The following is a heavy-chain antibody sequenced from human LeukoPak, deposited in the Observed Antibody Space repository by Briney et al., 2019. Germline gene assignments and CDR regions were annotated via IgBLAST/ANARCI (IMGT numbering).Heavy chain of an antibody. J-gene: IGHJ4*02. CDR3: ASAFPGRYYYDSSGYFDY. CDR2: IKQDGSEK. V-gene: IGHV3-7*01. Sequence: GGSLRLSCAASGFTFSSYWMSWVRQAPGKGLEGVANIKQDGSEKYYVDSVKGRFTISRDNAKNSLYLQMNSLRAEDTAVYYCASAFPGRYYYDSSGYFDYWGQGTLVTVSS. CDR1: GFTFSSYW. D-gene: IGHD3-22*01.